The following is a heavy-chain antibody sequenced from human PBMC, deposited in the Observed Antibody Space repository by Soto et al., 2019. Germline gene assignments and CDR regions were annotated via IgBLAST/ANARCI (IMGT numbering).Heavy chain of an antibody. Sequence: QVQLVESGGGVVQPGRSLRLSCAASGFTFSSYDMHWVRQAPGKGLEWVAVISYDGSNKYYADSVKGRFTISRDNSKNTLYLQMNSLRAEDTAVYYCARGNRIDGYNQTYEYFQHWGQGTLVTVSS. D-gene: IGHD5-12*01. CDR2: ISYDGSNK. CDR3: ARGNRIDGYNQTYEYFQH. J-gene: IGHJ1*01. CDR1: GFTFSSYD. V-gene: IGHV3-30-3*01.